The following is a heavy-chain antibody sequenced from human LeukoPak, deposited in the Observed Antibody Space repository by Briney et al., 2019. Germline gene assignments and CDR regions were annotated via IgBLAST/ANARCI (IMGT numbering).Heavy chain of an antibody. V-gene: IGHV3-30*04. Sequence: GGSLRLSCAASGFTFRSYAMHWVRQAPGKGLEWVAVLSHDGSNKYHADSVKGRFTISRDNSKNTVFLQMNSLRGEDTAVYYCAREGDYNFDYWGQGTLVTVSS. CDR1: GFTFRSYA. CDR2: LSHDGSNK. CDR3: AREGDYNFDY. J-gene: IGHJ4*02. D-gene: IGHD4-17*01.